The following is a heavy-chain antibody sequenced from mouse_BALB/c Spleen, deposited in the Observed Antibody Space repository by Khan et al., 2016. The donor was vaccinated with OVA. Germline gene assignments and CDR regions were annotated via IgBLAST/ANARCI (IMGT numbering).Heavy chain of an antibody. CDR3: ARSGLRWDFDY. CDR2: INPRTGYT. D-gene: IGHD1-1*01. J-gene: IGHJ2*01. V-gene: IGHV1-7*01. CDR1: GYTFINYW. Sequence: VQLQQSGAELAKPGASVKMSCKASGYTFINYWILWVKQRPGQGLEWIGYINPRTGYTEYNQNFKDKATLTADKSSSTAYMQLSSLTSEDSAVYYCARSGLRWDFDYWGQGTTLTVSS.